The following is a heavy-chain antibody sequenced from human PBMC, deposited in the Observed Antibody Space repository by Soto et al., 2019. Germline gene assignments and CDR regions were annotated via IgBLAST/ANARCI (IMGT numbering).Heavy chain of an antibody. CDR2: IIPIFGTA. CDR3: ARARLLYGDSHNWFDP. D-gene: IGHD4-17*01. J-gene: IGHJ5*02. V-gene: IGHV1-69*12. CDR1: GGTFSSYA. Sequence: QVQLVQSGAEVKKPGSSVKVSCKASGGTFSSYAISWVRQAPGQWLEWMGGIIPIFGTANYAQKFQGRVTITADESTSTAYMELSSLRSEDTAVYYCARARLLYGDSHNWFDPWGQGTLVTVSS.